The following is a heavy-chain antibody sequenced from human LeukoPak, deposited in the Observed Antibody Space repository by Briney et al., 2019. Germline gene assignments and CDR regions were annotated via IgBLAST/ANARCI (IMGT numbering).Heavy chain of an antibody. Sequence: PSETLSLTCTVSGGSISSGSYYWSWIRQPPGKGLEWIGEINHSGSTNYNPSLKSRVTISVDTSKNQFSLKLSSVTAADKAVYYCARLGGSYLPFHYWDQSTLVTVSS. CDR1: GGSISSGSYY. V-gene: IGHV4-39*07. D-gene: IGHD1-26*01. CDR3: ARLGGSYLPFHY. J-gene: IGHJ4*02. CDR2: INHSGST.